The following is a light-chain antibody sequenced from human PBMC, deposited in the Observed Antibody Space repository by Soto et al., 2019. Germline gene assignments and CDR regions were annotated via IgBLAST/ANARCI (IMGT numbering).Light chain of an antibody. V-gene: IGLV1-44*01. Sequence: QSVLTQPPSTSGTPGQRVTISCSGSRSNIGRSNVNWYQQLPGTAPTVLVYSTNHRPSGVPYRCSGSKSGTSAALAISGLQPEDEADYYCAAWDATQRVWVFGRGTKLTVL. J-gene: IGLJ3*02. CDR2: STN. CDR3: AAWDATQRVWV. CDR1: RSNIGRSN.